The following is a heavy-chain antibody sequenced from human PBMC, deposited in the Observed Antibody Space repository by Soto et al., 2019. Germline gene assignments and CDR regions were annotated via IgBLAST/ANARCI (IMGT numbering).Heavy chain of an antibody. CDR2: ISSSTSYV. D-gene: IGHD2-2*01. V-gene: IGHV3-21*06. J-gene: IGHJ5*01. CDR1: GFTFIRYG. CDR3: ARDPSEGRVGNWFEC. Sequence: LRLCCAASGFTFIRYGMNWLRQAPGNGLEWVASISSSTSYVYYADSVKGRFSTSRDNAKNILYLEMYALRTEDTAVYYCARDPSEGRVGNWFECLGQRTLVIVSS.